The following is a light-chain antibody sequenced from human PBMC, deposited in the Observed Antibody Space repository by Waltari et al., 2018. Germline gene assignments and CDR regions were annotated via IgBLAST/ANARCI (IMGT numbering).Light chain of an antibody. CDR2: GKN. CDR1: SLRSNY. CDR3: NSRDSSAKGV. Sequence: SSELTQDPAVSVALGQTVRITCQGDSLRSNYATWYQQKPGQAPILVIYGKNNRPSGIPDRCSGSSSGNTASLTITGAQAEDEADYYCNSRDSSAKGVFGGGTKLTVL. V-gene: IGLV3-19*01. J-gene: IGLJ3*02.